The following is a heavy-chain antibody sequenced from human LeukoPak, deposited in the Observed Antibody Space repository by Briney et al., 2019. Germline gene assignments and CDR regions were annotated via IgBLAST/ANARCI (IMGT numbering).Heavy chain of an antibody. CDR2: IKSKTDGGTT. CDR3: TTDYPRLMVRGVIIVGEDY. Sequence: GGSLRLSCAASGFTFSNAWMSWVRQAPGKGLEWVGRIKSKTDGGTTDYAAPVKGRFTISRDDSKNTLYLQMNSLKTEDTAVYYCTTDYPRLMVRGVIIVGEDYWGQGTLVTVSS. J-gene: IGHJ4*02. CDR1: GFTFSNAW. V-gene: IGHV3-15*01. D-gene: IGHD3-10*01.